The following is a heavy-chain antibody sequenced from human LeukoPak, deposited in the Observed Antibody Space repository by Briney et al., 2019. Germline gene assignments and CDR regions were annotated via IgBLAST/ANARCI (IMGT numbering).Heavy chain of an antibody. V-gene: IGHV1-2*02. CDR3: ARAAVTTGSTETFDP. D-gene: IGHD1-1*01. J-gene: IGHJ5*02. Sequence: ASVKVSCKASGYTFIAYYMHWVRQAPGQGLEWMGWINPNSGGTNYAQKFQGRVTLTRGTSISTAYMELSSLRSDDTVVYYCARAAVTTGSTETFDPWGQGTLVTVSS. CDR1: GYTFIAYY. CDR2: INPNSGGT.